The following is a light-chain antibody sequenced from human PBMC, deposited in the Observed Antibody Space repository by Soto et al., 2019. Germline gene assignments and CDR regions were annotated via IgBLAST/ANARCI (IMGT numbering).Light chain of an antibody. J-gene: IGLJ2*01. CDR2: EVS. CDR3: RSFKGTSRLVV. Sequence: QSALTQPASVSGSPGQSITITCTGTSSDIGAYNYVSWYQQYPGKAPKLQVYEVSDRPSGVSRRFSGSKSGNTASLTISGLQAEDEGYYYCRSFKGTSRLVVFGGGTKLTVL. V-gene: IGLV2-14*01. CDR1: SSDIGAYNY.